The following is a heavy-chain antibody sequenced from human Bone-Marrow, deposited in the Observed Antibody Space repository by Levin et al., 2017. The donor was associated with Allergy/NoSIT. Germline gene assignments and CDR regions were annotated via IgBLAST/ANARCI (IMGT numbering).Heavy chain of an antibody. V-gene: IGHV3-7*05. CDR3: ARPHPWQMVAYDI. D-gene: IGHD2-15*01. CDR1: GFTFSSFW. CDR2: IKQDGSEK. Sequence: PGGSLRLSCAASGFTFSSFWMSWLRQAPGKGLEWVANIKQDGSEKHYVNSVKGRFTISRDNAKNSTYLQMNSLRAEDTAVYYCARPHPWQMVAYDIWGQGTMVTVSS. J-gene: IGHJ3*02.